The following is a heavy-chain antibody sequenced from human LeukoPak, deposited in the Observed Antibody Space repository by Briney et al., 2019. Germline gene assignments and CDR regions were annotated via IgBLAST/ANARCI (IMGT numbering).Heavy chain of an antibody. V-gene: IGHV3-21*01. CDR2: IGTSSNNI. D-gene: IGHD1-7*01. CDR3: ASGTVGNYALDY. Sequence: PGGCLRLSCAASGLTFSRYNMNWVRQAPGKGLEGVSSIGTSSNNIYYTDSAKGRFTISRDNAKNSLYLQVDSLRVEDTAVYFCASGTVGNYALDYWGQGTLVTVSS. CDR1: GLTFSRYN. J-gene: IGHJ4*02.